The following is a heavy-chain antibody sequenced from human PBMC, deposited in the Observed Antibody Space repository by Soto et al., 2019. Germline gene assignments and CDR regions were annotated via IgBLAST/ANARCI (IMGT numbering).Heavy chain of an antibody. Sequence: GGSLRLSCAASGFTFSSYAMSWVRQAPGKGLEWVAYISATSNHIYYADSLKGRFTITRDNAKSSLYLHMNSLRAEDTAVYFCARDSITIFGGGMDVWGQGTTVTVSS. CDR2: ISATSNHI. CDR1: GFTFSSYA. D-gene: IGHD3-3*01. CDR3: ARDSITIFGGGMDV. V-gene: IGHV3-21*01. J-gene: IGHJ6*02.